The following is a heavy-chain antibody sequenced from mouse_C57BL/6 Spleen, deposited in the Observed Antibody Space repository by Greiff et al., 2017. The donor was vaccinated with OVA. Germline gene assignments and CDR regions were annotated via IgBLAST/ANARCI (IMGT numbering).Heavy chain of an antibody. CDR3: ARRGLGGSSPYYFDY. Sequence: EVKLQESGPELVKPGASVKIPCKASGYTFTDYNMDWVKQSHGKSLEWIGDINPNNGGTIYNQKFKGKATLTVDKSSSTAYMELRSLTSEDTAVYYCARRGLGGSSPYYFDYWGQGTTLTVSS. V-gene: IGHV1-18*01. J-gene: IGHJ2*01. D-gene: IGHD1-1*01. CDR2: INPNNGGT. CDR1: GYTFTDYN.